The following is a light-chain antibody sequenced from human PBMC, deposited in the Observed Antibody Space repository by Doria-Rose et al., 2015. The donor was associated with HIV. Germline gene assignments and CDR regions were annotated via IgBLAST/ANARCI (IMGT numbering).Light chain of an antibody. CDR3: HQYGTSWT. Sequence: TQSPGTLSLSPGGRATLPCRASQSFSSTYLAWYQQKPGRAPSLLIYDGSTRATGIPDRFSASGSGTDFTLTINRLEPEDFALYYCHQYGTSWTFGQGTKVEI. CDR2: DGS. J-gene: IGKJ1*01. CDR1: QSFSSTY. V-gene: IGKV3-20*01.